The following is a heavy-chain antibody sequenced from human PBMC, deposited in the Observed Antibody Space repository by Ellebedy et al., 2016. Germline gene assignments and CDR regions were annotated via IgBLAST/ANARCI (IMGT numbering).Heavy chain of an antibody. Sequence: GGSLRLXXVASGFTFSTSWMHWVRLAPGKGLEWVSFIGGDSSSKQYADSVKGRFTISRDNAKNPLYLQMNSLRDEDTAFYYCARDGSSGSFDYWGQGTLVTVSS. CDR1: GFTFSTSW. CDR3: ARDGSSGSFDY. D-gene: IGHD7-27*01. CDR2: IGGDSSSK. J-gene: IGHJ4*02. V-gene: IGHV3-48*02.